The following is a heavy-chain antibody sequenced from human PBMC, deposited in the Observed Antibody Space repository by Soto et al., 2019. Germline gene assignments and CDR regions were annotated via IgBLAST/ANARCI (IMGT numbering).Heavy chain of an antibody. D-gene: IGHD5-18*01. CDR1: GFTFSSYA. V-gene: IGHV3-30-3*01. Sequence: QHGGSLRLSWAASGFTFSSYAMHWVRQAPGKGLEWVAVISYDGSNKYYADSVKGRFTISRDNSKNTMYLQMNSLRAEDTAVYYCARDGNGYSYGQEVHEYWGQGTLVTVSS. J-gene: IGHJ4*02. CDR2: ISYDGSNK. CDR3: ARDGNGYSYGQEVHEY.